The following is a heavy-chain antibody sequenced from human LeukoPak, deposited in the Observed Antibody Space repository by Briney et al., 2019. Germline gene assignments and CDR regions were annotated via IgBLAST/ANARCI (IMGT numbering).Heavy chain of an antibody. D-gene: IGHD3-16*01. Sequence: GGSLGLSCAASGFTFSNYWMSWVRQAPGKRLEWVANIKQDGSEKYYVDSVKGRFSISRDNAKNSLYLQMNSLRAEDTAVYFCARGGGLDVWGQGATVTVSS. V-gene: IGHV3-7*03. CDR1: GFTFSNYW. CDR3: ARGGGLDV. CDR2: IKQDGSEK. J-gene: IGHJ6*02.